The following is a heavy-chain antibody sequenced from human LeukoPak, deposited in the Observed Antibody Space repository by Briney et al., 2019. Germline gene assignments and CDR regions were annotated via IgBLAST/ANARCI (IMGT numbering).Heavy chain of an antibody. V-gene: IGHV4-34*01. D-gene: IGHD6-13*01. CDR3: ARLPGIAAAGRN. CDR2: INHSGST. J-gene: IGHJ4*02. CDR1: GGSFSGYY. Sequence: SSETPSLTCAVYGGSFSGYYWSWIRQPPGKGLEWIGEINHSGSTNYNPSLKSRVTISVDTSKNQFSLKLSSVTAADTAVYYCARLPGIAAAGRNWGQGTLVTVSS.